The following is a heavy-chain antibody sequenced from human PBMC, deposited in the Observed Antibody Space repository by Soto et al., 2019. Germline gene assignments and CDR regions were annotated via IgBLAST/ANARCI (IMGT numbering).Heavy chain of an antibody. CDR1: GGSISSGGYS. Sequence: SETLSLTCAVSGGSISSGGYSWSWIRQPPGKGLEWIGYIYHSGSTYYNPSLKSRVTISVDRSKNQFSLKLSSVTAADTAVYYCARGQMVYGFFDYWGQGTLVTVSS. V-gene: IGHV4-30-2*01. CDR3: ARGQMVYGFFDY. D-gene: IGHD2-8*01. J-gene: IGHJ4*02. CDR2: IYHSGST.